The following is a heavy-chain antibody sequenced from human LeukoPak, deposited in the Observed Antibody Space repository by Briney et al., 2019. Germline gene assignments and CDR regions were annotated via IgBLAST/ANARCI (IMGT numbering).Heavy chain of an antibody. CDR2: IYHSGST. V-gene: IGHV4-38-2*01. D-gene: IGHD6-13*01. Sequence: KTSETLSLTCAVSGYSISSGYYWGWIRQPPGKGLEWIGSIYHSGSTYYNPSLKSRVTMSVDTSKNQFSLKLSSVTAADTAVYYCARGSDSSSWFLFDYWGQGTLVTVSS. J-gene: IGHJ4*02. CDR1: GYSISSGYY. CDR3: ARGSDSSSWFLFDY.